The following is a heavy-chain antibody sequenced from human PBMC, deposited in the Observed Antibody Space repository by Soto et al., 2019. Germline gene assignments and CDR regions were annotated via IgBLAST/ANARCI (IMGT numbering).Heavy chain of an antibody. D-gene: IGHD6-19*01. Sequence: GGSLRLSCVASGFSLANYPMNWVRQTPGKGLEWISYSSPRGDTIYYADSVEGRLTISRDNARNSLSLHMSSLRDEDSALYYCAKGPHTNVGWPYYFESWGQGVPVTVSS. CDR1: GFSLANYP. CDR2: SSPRGDTI. J-gene: IGHJ4*02. CDR3: AKGPHTNVGWPYYFES. V-gene: IGHV3-48*02.